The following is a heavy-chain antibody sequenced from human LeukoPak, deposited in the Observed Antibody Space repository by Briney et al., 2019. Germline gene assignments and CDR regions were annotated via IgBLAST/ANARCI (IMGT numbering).Heavy chain of an antibody. D-gene: IGHD6-19*01. Sequence: GGSLRLSCAASGFTFSSYEMNWVRQAPGKGLEWVSYISSSGSTIYYADSVKGRLTISRDNAKNSLYLQMNSLRAEDTAVYYCARDGSDSSPFDYWGQGTLVTVSS. CDR1: GFTFSSYE. CDR3: ARDGSDSSPFDY. J-gene: IGHJ4*02. V-gene: IGHV3-48*03. CDR2: ISSSGSTI.